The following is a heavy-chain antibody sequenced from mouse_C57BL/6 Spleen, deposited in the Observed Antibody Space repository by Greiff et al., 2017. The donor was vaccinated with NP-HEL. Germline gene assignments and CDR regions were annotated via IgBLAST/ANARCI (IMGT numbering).Heavy chain of an antibody. V-gene: IGHV3-6*01. Sequence: EVKLVESGPGLVKPSQSLSLTCSVTGYSITSGYYWNWIRQFPGNTLEWMGYISYDGSNNYHPSLKNRISITRDTSKNQFFLKLNSVTTEDTATYYCASLCGSSYWYFDVWGTGTTVTVSS. CDR2: ISYDGSN. CDR1: GYSITSGYY. D-gene: IGHD1-1*01. J-gene: IGHJ1*03. CDR3: ASLCGSSYWYFDV.